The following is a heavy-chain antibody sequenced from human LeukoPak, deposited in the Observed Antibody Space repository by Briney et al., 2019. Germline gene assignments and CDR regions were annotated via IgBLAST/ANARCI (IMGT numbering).Heavy chain of an antibody. CDR1: GGSISSSSYY. V-gene: IGHV4-39*01. Sequence: SETLSLTCTVSGGSISSSSYYWGWIRQPPGKGLEWIGSIYYSGSTCYNPSLKSRVTISVDTSKNQFSLKLTSVTAADTAVYYCARHRGGAVDYWGQGTLVTVSS. CDR2: IYYSGST. CDR3: ARHRGGAVDY. D-gene: IGHD4-17*01. J-gene: IGHJ4*02.